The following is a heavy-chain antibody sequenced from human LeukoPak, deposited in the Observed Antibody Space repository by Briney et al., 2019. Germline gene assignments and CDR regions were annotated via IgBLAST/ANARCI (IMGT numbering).Heavy chain of an antibody. J-gene: IGHJ4*02. CDR1: GYTFTCYY. Sequence: VKVSCKASGYTFTCYYMHWVRQAPGQGLEWMGWISAYNGNTNYAQKLQDRVTMTTDTSTSTAYMELRSLRSDDTAVYYCARDNVGEQWLVDGYWGQGTLVTVSS. CDR3: ARDNVGEQWLVDGY. D-gene: IGHD6-19*01. V-gene: IGHV1-18*04. CDR2: ISAYNGNT.